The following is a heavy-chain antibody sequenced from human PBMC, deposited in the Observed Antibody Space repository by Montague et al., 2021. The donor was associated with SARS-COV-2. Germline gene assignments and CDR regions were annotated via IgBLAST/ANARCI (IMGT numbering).Heavy chain of an antibody. D-gene: IGHD6-25*01. CDR2: IDTAGSR. V-gene: IGHV3-13*01. CDR3: ARDTHGLDV. J-gene: IGHJ6*02. CDR1: GFILSTYY. Sequence: SLRLSCAASGFILSTYYMHWVRQVPGKGLEWVSAIDTAGSRWSRVSLKSRFTISRDNTTNSMHLQLNSLGAGDAAIYYCARDTHGLDVWGQGTTVTVSS.